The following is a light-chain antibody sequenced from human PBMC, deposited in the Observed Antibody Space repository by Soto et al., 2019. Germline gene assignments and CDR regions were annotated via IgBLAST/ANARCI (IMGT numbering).Light chain of an antibody. CDR3: QQYYSYPSGWT. V-gene: IGKV1-8*01. Sequence: AIRMTQSPSSFSASTGDRVTITCRASQGISSYLAWYQQKPGKGPKLLIYAASTLQSGVPSRFSGSGSGTDSTLTISCLQSEDFATYYCQQYYSYPSGWTFGQGTKVEIK. J-gene: IGKJ1*01. CDR1: QGISSY. CDR2: AAS.